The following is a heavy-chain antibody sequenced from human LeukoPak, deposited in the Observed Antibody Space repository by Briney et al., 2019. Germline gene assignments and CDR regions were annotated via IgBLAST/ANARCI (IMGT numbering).Heavy chain of an antibody. Sequence: PSQTLSLTCTVSGDSISSVFYYWSWIRQPAGKGLEWIGRIYTSGSTNYNPSLTSRVTISVDTSKNQFSLRLSSVTAADTAVYYCARRHHNWDYWGQGTLVTVSS. CDR3: ARRHHNWDY. CDR2: IYTSGST. CDR1: GDSISSVFYY. V-gene: IGHV4-61*02. J-gene: IGHJ4*02. D-gene: IGHD5-24*01.